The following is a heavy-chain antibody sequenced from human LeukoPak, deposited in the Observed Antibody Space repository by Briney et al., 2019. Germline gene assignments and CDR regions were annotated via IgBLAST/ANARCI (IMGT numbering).Heavy chain of an antibody. CDR3: ARVVMGAKDAFDI. V-gene: IGHV1-8*03. CDR2: MNPNRGNT. D-gene: IGHD1-26*01. CDR1: GYTFPSYD. J-gene: IGHJ3*02. Sequence: SVKVSCKACGYTFPSYDINWVRQATGQGLEWMGWMNPNRGNTGYAQKFQGSVTITRNTSISTAYMELSSLRSEDTAVYYCARVVMGAKDAFDIWGQGTMVTVSS.